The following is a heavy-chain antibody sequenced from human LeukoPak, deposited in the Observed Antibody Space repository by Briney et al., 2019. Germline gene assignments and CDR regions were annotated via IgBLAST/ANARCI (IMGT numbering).Heavy chain of an antibody. Sequence: PGGSLRLSCAASGFTFSSYWMHWVRQAPGKGLVWVSRISSDGSSTDYADSVKGRFTISRDNAKNTLYLQMNSLRAEDTAVYYCASRLPYDSSSYWGQGTLVTVSS. CDR2: ISSDGSST. CDR1: GFTFSSYW. CDR3: ASRLPYDSSSY. V-gene: IGHV3-74*01. J-gene: IGHJ4*02. D-gene: IGHD3-22*01.